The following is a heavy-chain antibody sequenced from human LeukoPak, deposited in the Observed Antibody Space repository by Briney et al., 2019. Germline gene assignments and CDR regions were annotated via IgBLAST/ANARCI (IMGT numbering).Heavy chain of an antibody. J-gene: IGHJ4*02. V-gene: IGHV1-69*13. CDR1: GGTFSSYA. Sequence: SVKVSCKASGGTFSSYAISWVRQAPGQGLEWMGGIIPIFGTANYAQKFQGRVTITADESTSTAYMELSSLRSEDTAVYYCARDHSSGYLGYYFDCWGQGTLVTVSS. CDR2: IIPIFGTA. D-gene: IGHD3-22*01. CDR3: ARDHSSGYLGYYFDC.